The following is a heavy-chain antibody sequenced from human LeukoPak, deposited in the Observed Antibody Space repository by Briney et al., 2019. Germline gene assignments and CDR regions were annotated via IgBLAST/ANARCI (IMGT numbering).Heavy chain of an antibody. V-gene: IGHV3-53*01. CDR2: LYAGGES. J-gene: IGHJ4*02. CDR3: ARDSAGNQYSSGNFDL. CDR1: GFAVKSSY. D-gene: IGHD3-10*01. Sequence: HPGGSLRLSCAASGFAVKSSYMSWVRQAPGKGLEWVSVLYAGGESYYADSVLGRFTISRDNSNNTVFLEMNSLTADDTAVYFCARDSAGNQYSSGNFDLWGQGTLVTVSS.